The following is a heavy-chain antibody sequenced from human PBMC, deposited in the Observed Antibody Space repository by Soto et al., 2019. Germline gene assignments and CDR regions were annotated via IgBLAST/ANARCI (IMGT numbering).Heavy chain of an antibody. CDR1: GYTFTSYD. Sequence: GASVKVSCKASGYTFTSYDINWVRQATGQGLEWMGWMNPNSGNSGYAQNFQGRVTMTRSTSMSTAYMELSSLRSEDTAVYYCSIYRGAGVFDIWGQGTLVTVSS. CDR3: SIYRGAGVFDI. CDR2: MNPNSGNS. D-gene: IGHD3-16*02. V-gene: IGHV1-8*01. J-gene: IGHJ4*02.